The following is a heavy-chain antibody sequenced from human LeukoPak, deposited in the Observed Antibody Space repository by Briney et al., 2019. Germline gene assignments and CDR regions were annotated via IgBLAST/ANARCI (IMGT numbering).Heavy chain of an antibody. CDR3: AKMASDSSGYPY. CDR1: GFTFNTYI. D-gene: IGHD3-22*01. J-gene: IGHJ4*02. Sequence: PGGSLRLSCAGSGFTFNTYILSWVRQAPGKGLEWASAISGSGVITYYAESVRGRFTISRDNSKNTLFLQMNSLGAEDTAVYYCAKMASDSSGYPYWGQGTLVTVSS. CDR2: ISGSGVIT. V-gene: IGHV3-23*01.